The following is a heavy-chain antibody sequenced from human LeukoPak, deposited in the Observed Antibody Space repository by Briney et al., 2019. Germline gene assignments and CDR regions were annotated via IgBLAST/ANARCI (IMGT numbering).Heavy chain of an antibody. CDR1: RFTFSNFN. J-gene: IGHJ5*02. V-gene: IGHV3-30*18. CDR2: ISHDGNNK. CDR3: AKEYLSGFDP. Sequence: PGGSLRLSCTASRFTFSNFNMHWVRQAPGKGLEGVAIISHDGNNKYYADSVKGRFTISRDNSKNTLYLQMNSLRAEDTAVYYCAKEYLSGFDPWGQGTLVTVSS. D-gene: IGHD1-14*01.